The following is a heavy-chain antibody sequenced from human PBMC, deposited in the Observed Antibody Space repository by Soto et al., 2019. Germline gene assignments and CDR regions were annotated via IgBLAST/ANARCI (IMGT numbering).Heavy chain of an antibody. J-gene: IGHJ3*02. Sequence: QVQLQQWGAGLLKPSETLSLTCAVYGGFVSSGSYYWSWIRQPPGKGLAWIGEMSHSGGTHFNPSLKSRVTISVDTSKNQFALKRCSVTAADTALYYCARVERGTATTVLDAIAIWGPGTMVTVSS. CDR3: ARVERGTATTVLDAIAI. D-gene: IGHD1-1*01. V-gene: IGHV4-34*01. CDR1: GGFVSSGSYY. CDR2: MSHSGGT.